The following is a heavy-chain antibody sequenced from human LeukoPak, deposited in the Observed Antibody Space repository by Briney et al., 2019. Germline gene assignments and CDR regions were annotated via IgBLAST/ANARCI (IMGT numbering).Heavy chain of an antibody. CDR3: ARDPYANWFDP. J-gene: IGHJ5*02. V-gene: IGHV4-61*02. CDR2: IYTSGST. CDR1: GGSISSGDYY. Sequence: SQTLSLTCTVSGGSISSGDYYWSWIRQPAGKGLEWIGRIYTSGSTNYNPSLKSRVTISVDTSKNQFSLKLSSVTAADTAVYYCARDPYANWFDPWGQGTLVTVSS.